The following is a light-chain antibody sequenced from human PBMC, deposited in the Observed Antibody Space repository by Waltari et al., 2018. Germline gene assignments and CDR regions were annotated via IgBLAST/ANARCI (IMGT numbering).Light chain of an antibody. CDR1: TGAVTSGHY. CDR3: LLSYSGARV. J-gene: IGLJ1*01. Sequence: QAVVTQEPSLTVSPGGTVTLPCGSSTGAVTSGHYPYWFQQKPGQAPRTLIYDTSNKQSWTPARFSGSILGGKAALTLSGAQPEDEAEYYCLLSYSGARVFGTGTKVTVL. CDR2: DTS. V-gene: IGLV7-46*01.